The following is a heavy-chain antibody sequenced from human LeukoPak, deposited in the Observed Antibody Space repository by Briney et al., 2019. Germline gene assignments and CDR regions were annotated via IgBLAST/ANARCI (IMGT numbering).Heavy chain of an antibody. J-gene: IGHJ4*02. Sequence: GGSLRLSCAASGFTFSTYWMAWARQAPGKGPEWVANIKRDGSEKYYVESVKGRVTISRDNAKNSLFLQMNSLTAEDTSIYYCARDSSGNLDYWGQGALVTVSS. CDR1: GFTFSTYW. CDR2: IKRDGSEK. D-gene: IGHD1-26*01. V-gene: IGHV3-7*01. CDR3: ARDSSGNLDY.